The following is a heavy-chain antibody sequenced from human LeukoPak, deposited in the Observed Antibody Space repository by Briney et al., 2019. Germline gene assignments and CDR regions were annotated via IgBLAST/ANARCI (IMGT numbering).Heavy chain of an antibody. V-gene: IGHV3-23*01. D-gene: IGHD3-3*01. J-gene: IGHJ4*02. Sequence: HSRASLRLSCAASGFTFSSYAMSWVRQAPGKGLEWVSAISGSGGSTYYADSVKGRFTISRDNSKNTLYLQMNSLRAEDTAVYYCARANDFWSGYYTSAFDYWGQGTLVTVSS. CDR2: ISGSGGST. CDR1: GFTFSSYA. CDR3: ARANDFWSGYYTSAFDY.